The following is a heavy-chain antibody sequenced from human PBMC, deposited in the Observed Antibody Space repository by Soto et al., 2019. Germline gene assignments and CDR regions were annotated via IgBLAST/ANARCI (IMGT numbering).Heavy chain of an antibody. V-gene: IGHV1-18*01. CDR2: IRAYNANT. J-gene: IGHJ5*02. CDR3: ARVVPYAMMLSRFDP. CDR1: GYTFSSYG. D-gene: IGHD2-8*01. Sequence: QVQLVQSGAEVKKPGASVKVSCKASGYTFSSYGISWVRQAPGQGLEWMGWIRAYNANTNYAQKLQGRVSMTTDTSTSTAYMELRSLRSDDTAVYYCARVVPYAMMLSRFDPWGQGTLVTVSS.